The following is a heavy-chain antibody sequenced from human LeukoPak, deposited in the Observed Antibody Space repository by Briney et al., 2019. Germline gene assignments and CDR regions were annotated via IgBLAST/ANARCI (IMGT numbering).Heavy chain of an antibody. Sequence: PSETLSLTCTVSGGSISSYYWSWIRQPPGKGLEWIGYIYYSGSTNYNPSLKSRVTISVDTSKNQFSLKLSSVTAADTAVYYCPRGDGDYDSYYYYGMDVWGQGTTVTVSS. J-gene: IGHJ6*02. CDR1: GGSISSYY. D-gene: IGHD4-17*01. CDR2: IYYSGST. V-gene: IGHV4-59*01. CDR3: PRGDGDYDSYYYYGMDV.